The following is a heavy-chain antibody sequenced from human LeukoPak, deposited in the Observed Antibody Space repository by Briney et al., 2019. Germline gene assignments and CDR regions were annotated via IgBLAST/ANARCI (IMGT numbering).Heavy chain of an antibody. Sequence: SETLSLTCTVSGGSISSRDYYWGWIRQPPGKGLEWIGSIYYSGSTYYNPSLKSRVTISVDTSKNQFSLKLSSVTAADTAVYYCATQQPTGIAVVGPDYWGQGTLVTVSS. V-gene: IGHV4-39*07. CDR2: IYYSGST. J-gene: IGHJ4*02. CDR1: GGSISSRDYY. D-gene: IGHD6-19*01. CDR3: ATQQPTGIAVVGPDY.